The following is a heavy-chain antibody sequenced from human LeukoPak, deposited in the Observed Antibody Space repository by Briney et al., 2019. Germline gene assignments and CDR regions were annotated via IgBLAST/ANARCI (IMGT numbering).Heavy chain of an antibody. CDR2: INPNSGGT. Sequence: ASVKLSCKASGYTFTGYYMHWVRQAPGQGLEWMGWINPNSGGTNYAQKFQGRVTMTRDTSISTAYMELSRLRSDDTAVYYCARHSSGWYGVDVWGKGTTVTVSS. V-gene: IGHV1-2*02. D-gene: IGHD6-19*01. CDR3: ARHSSGWYGVDV. J-gene: IGHJ6*04. CDR1: GYTFTGYY.